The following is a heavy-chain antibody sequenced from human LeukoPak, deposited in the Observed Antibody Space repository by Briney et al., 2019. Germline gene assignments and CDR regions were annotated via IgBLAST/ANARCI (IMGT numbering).Heavy chain of an antibody. CDR3: AREYSGFDY. V-gene: IGHV4-61*01. CDR1: GDPISSHSDYK. D-gene: IGHD5-12*01. Sequence: SETLSLTCTVSGDPISSHSDYKWTWIRQPPGKGLEWIGYSYHIGSTNSNPSLKSPVNISVGTYKNQFSLKLTSVTAADTAVYYCAREYSGFDYWGQGTLVTVSS. J-gene: IGHJ4*02. CDR2: SYHIGST.